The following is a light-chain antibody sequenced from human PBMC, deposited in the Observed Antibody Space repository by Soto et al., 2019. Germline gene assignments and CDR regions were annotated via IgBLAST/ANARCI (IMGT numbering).Light chain of an antibody. CDR3: QQYNSYWT. V-gene: IGKV1-5*01. CDR2: DAS. J-gene: IGKJ1*01. CDR1: QSISSW. Sequence: DIQMTQSPSTLSASLGDRVTITCRASQSISSWLAWYQQKPGKAPKLLIYDASSLHSGVPSRFSGSGSGTEFTLTISSLQPDDFATYYCQQYNSYWTFGQGTKVDI.